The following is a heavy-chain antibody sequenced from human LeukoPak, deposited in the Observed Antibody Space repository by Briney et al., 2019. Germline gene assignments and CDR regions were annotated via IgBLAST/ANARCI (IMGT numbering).Heavy chain of an antibody. D-gene: IGHD3-10*01. CDR3: AKDQNVGSGSYYNACDY. V-gene: IGHV3-11*04. Sequence: PGGSLRLSCAASRFTFSDYYMSWIRQVPGKGLEWVSYISNSGTIINYADSVKGRFTISRDNAKNSLYLQMNSLRVEDTAVYYCAKDQNVGSGSYYNACDYWGQGTLDTVSS. CDR2: ISNSGTII. J-gene: IGHJ4*02. CDR1: RFTFSDYY.